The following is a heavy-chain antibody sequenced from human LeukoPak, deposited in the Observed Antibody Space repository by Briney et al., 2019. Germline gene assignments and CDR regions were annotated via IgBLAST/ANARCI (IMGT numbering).Heavy chain of an antibody. D-gene: IGHD5-24*01. Sequence: SVKVSCKASGGTSSSYTISWVRQAPGQGLEWMGRIIPILGIANYAQKFQGRVTITADKSTRTAYMELSSLRSEDTAVYYCARDIREMATIIGHAFDIWGQGTMVTVSS. CDR2: IIPILGIA. CDR3: ARDIREMATIIGHAFDI. V-gene: IGHV1-69*04. J-gene: IGHJ3*02. CDR1: GGTSSSYT.